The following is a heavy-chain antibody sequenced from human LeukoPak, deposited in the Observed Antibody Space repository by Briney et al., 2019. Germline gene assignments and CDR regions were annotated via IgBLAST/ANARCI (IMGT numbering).Heavy chain of an antibody. CDR1: SGSFSSGGYY. Sequence: PSETLSLTCTVSSGSFSSGGYYWTRIRQPPGKGLEWIGYIYYSGSTNYNPSLKSRVTISVDTSKNQFSLKLSSVTAADTAVYYCARGPYGSGIYYKYYYFDYWGQGTLVTVSS. CDR2: IYYSGST. D-gene: IGHD3-10*01. J-gene: IGHJ4*02. CDR3: ARGPYGSGIYYKYYYFDY. V-gene: IGHV4-61*08.